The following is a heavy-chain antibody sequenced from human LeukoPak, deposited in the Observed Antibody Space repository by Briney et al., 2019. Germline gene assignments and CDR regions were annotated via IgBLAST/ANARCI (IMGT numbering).Heavy chain of an antibody. J-gene: IGHJ4*02. CDR2: FDPEDGET. CDR3: AREDYYDSSGYYYDLCFDY. CDR1: GYTLTELS. Sequence: ASVKVSCKVPGYTLTELSMHWVRQAPGKGLEWMGGFDPEDGETIYAQKFQGRVTMTEDTSTDTAYMELSSLRSEDTAVYYCAREDYYDSSGYYYDLCFDYWGQGTLVTVSS. V-gene: IGHV1-24*01. D-gene: IGHD3-22*01.